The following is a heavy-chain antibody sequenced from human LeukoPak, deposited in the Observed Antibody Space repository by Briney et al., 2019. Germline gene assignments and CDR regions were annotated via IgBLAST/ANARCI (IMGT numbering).Heavy chain of an antibody. D-gene: IGHD6-6*01. V-gene: IGHV4-61*02. CDR3: ARDWQLVLDY. CDR1: GGSISSGSYY. Sequence: PSQTLSLTCTVSGGSISSGSYYWSWIRQPAGKGLEWIGRIYTSGSTNYNPSLKSRVTISVDTSKNQFSLKLSSVTAADTAVYYCARDWQLVLDYWGQGTLVTVSS. J-gene: IGHJ4*02. CDR2: IYTSGST.